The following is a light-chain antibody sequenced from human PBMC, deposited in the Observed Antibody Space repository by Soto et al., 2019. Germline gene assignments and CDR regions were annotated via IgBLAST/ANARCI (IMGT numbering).Light chain of an antibody. J-gene: IGLJ3*02. V-gene: IGLV1-36*01. CDR1: SSNIGNNA. CDR2: YDD. CDR3: AAWDDSLNGPV. Sequence: QSVLTQPPSVSEAPRQRVTISCSGSSSNIGNNAVNWYQQLPGMAPKLLIYYDDLLPSGVSDRFSGSKSGTSASLAISGLQSEDEADYYCAAWDDSLNGPVFGGGTKLTVL.